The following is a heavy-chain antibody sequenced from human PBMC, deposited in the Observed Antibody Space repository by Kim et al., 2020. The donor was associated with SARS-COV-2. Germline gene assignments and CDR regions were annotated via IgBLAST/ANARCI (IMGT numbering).Heavy chain of an antibody. Sequence: KYADSVRGRATIARDNATNSLYLQMNSLRADATAIYYCARGRTILLFDPWSQGTLVTVSS. CDR3: ARGRTILLFDP. V-gene: IGHV3-11*05. D-gene: IGHD1-26*01. J-gene: IGHJ5*02.